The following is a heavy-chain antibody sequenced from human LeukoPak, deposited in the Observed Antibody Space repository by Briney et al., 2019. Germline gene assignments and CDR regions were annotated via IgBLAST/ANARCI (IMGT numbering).Heavy chain of an antibody. V-gene: IGHV3-11*01. CDR3: ARDRGRPLTYLWFGELFSDY. CDR2: ISSSGSII. Sequence: KAGGSLRLSCAASGFTFSDYYMSWIRQAPGKGLEWVSYISSSGSIIYYADSVKGRFTISRDNAKNSLYLQMNSLRAEDTAVYYCARDRGRPLTYLWFGELFSDYWGQGTLVTVSS. D-gene: IGHD3-10*01. J-gene: IGHJ4*02. CDR1: GFTFSDYY.